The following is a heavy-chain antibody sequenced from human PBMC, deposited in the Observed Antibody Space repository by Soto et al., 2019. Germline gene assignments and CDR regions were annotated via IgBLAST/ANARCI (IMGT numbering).Heavy chain of an antibody. J-gene: IGHJ4*02. CDR2: IYYSGST. Sequence: SETLSLTCTVSGGSISSSSYYWGWIRQPPGKGLEWIGSIYYSGSTYYNPSLKSRVTISVDTSKNQFSLKLSSVTAADTAVYYCAGPESHSGTVVTPYFDYLGQVTLVT. V-gene: IGHV4-39*01. CDR1: GGSISSSSYY. CDR3: AGPESHSGTVVTPYFDY. D-gene: IGHD2-15*01.